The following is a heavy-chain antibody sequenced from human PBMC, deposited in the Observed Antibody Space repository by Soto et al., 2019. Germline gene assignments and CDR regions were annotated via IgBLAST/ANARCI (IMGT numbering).Heavy chain of an antibody. V-gene: IGHV1-18*01. CDR2: IRXYNGKX. CDR1: GSTFTSYD. D-gene: IGHD1-1*01. CDR3: ARHNSQWPNWFDP. Sequence: GXSVKLSCKASGSTFTSYDINWVRQATGKGPEWLGWIRXYNGKXTSEQELRGRVXVPTDTSPXTAYTDLRTQRSDDTAVYYCARHNSQWPNWFDPWGQGTTVTVYS. J-gene: IGHJ5*02.